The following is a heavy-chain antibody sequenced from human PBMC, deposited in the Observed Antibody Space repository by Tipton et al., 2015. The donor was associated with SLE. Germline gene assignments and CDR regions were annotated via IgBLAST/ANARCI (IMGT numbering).Heavy chain of an antibody. V-gene: IGHV3-23*03. CDR1: GFSFSTYA. CDR2: TYSGGPT. D-gene: IGHD1-7*01. CDR3: VKDGPRYWNYDYYFDL. J-gene: IGHJ2*01. Sequence: GSLRLSCAASGFSFSTYAMNWVRQAPGKGLEWVSVTYSGGPTYYANSVKGRFTISRDNSKNTVYLEMSSLRAGDTATHYCVKDGPRYWNYDYYFDLWGRGTLVTVSS.